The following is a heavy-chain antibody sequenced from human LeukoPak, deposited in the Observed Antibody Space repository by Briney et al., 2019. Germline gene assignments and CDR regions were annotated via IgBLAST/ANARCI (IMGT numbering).Heavy chain of an antibody. J-gene: IGHJ6*03. CDR1: GVSFSDYF. CDR3: ARDIRRAAASPYYYMDV. V-gene: IGHV4-34*01. Sequence: SETPSLTCAVYGVSFSDYFWNWTRQPPGKGLEWIGEIEHSGSTKYNPSLKSRVTMSVDTSKNQFSLKLSSVTAADTAVYYCARDIRRAAASPYYYMDVWGKGTTVTVSS. CDR2: IEHSGST. D-gene: IGHD6-13*01.